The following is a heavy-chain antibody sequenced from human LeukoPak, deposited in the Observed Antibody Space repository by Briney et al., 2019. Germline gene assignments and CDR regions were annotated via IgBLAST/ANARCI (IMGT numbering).Heavy chain of an antibody. CDR1: GFTFSSYA. D-gene: IGHD6-13*01. CDR3: TSSGIAAADSSYYYYMDV. V-gene: IGHV3-23*01. CDR2: ISGSGGST. Sequence: GGSLRLSCAASGFTFSSYAMSRVRQAPGKGLEWVSAISGSGGSTYYADSVKGRFTISRDNSKNTPYLQMNSLRAEDTAVYYCTSSGIAAADSSYYYYMDVWGKGTTVTVSS. J-gene: IGHJ6*03.